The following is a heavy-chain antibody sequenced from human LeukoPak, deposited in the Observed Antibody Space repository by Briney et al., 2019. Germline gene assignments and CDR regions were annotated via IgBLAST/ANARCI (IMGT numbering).Heavy chain of an antibody. V-gene: IGHV1-18*01. D-gene: IGHD3-3*01. CDR2: ISAYNGNT. CDR1: GYAFTSYG. J-gene: IGHJ3*02. Sequence: ASVKVSCKASGYAFTSYGISWVRQAPGQGLEWMGWISAYNGNTNYAQKLQGRVTMTTDTSTSTAYMELRSLRSDDTAVYYCASPFYYDRGDAFDIWGQGTMVTVSS. CDR3: ASPFYYDRGDAFDI.